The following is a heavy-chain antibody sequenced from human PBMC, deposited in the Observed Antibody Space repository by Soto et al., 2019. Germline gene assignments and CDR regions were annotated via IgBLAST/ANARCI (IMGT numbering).Heavy chain of an antibody. D-gene: IGHD3-3*01. CDR3: ASHYDLWTGYLSPVDY. V-gene: IGHV3-11*01. CDR1: GYTFIDYY. J-gene: IGHJ4*02. CDR2: IDTSSTKI. Sequence: GGSLRLSCAASGYTFIDYYLSWIPQAPWKGLEWISYIDTSSTKIYYADSVRGRFTISRDNGKNSLFLEMNNLRVEDTAVYFCASHYDLWTGYLSPVDYWGRGTLVTVSS.